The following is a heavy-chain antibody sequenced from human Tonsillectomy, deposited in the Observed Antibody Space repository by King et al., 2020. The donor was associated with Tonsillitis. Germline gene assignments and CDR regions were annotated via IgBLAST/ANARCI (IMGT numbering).Heavy chain of an antibody. V-gene: IGHV3-30*18. Sequence: VQLVESGGGVVQPGRSLRLSCAASGFTFSSYGMHWVRQAPGKGLEWVAVISYDGSNKYYADSVKGRFTISRDNSKNTLYLQMNSLRAEDTAVYYCAKGHQFYPTLVDVWGQGTTVTVSS. CDR1: GFTFSSYG. D-gene: IGHD2/OR15-2a*01. CDR2: ISYDGSNK. CDR3: AKGHQFYPTLVDV. J-gene: IGHJ6*02.